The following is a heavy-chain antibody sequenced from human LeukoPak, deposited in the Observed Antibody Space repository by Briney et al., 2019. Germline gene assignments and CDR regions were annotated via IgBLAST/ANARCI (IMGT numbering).Heavy chain of an antibody. CDR2: INHSGST. Sequence: SETLSLTCAVYGGSFSGYYWSWIRQPPGKGLEWIGEINHSGSTNYNPSLKSRVTISVDTSKNQFSLKLSSVTAADTAVYYCAGGTRYFDWLQKYYFDYWGQGTLVTVSS. V-gene: IGHV4-34*01. J-gene: IGHJ4*02. D-gene: IGHD3-9*01. CDR1: GGSFSGYY. CDR3: AGGTRYFDWLQKYYFDY.